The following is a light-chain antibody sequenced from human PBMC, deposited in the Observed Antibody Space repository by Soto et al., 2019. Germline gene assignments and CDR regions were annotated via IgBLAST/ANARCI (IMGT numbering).Light chain of an antibody. CDR1: SGDIGGYNY. CDR3: SSYTTSSTPVV. Sequence: QSALTQPASVSGSPGQSITISCTGTSGDIGGYNYVSCYQQHPGKAPKLLISEVTNRPSGVSNRFSGSKSGNTASLTISGLQAEDEADYYCSSYTTSSTPVVFGGGTKLTVL. CDR2: EVT. V-gene: IGLV2-14*01. J-gene: IGLJ2*01.